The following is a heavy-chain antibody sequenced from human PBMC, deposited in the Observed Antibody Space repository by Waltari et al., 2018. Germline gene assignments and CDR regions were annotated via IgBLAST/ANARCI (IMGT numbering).Heavy chain of an antibody. CDR1: GYWFSTYW. J-gene: IGHJ3*02. Sequence: VQLVQYGAAVKQPGASLKIPCKGSGYWFSTYWIGGVRQMPGRGLEWMGIVYPGDSDTRYSPSFRGQVTISVDKSITTAYLQWTSLQASDTATYYCARRESNGGPYAFDMWGQGTRGAVSS. CDR2: VYPGDSDT. CDR3: ARRESNGGPYAFDM. D-gene: IGHD3-10*01. V-gene: IGHV5-51*01.